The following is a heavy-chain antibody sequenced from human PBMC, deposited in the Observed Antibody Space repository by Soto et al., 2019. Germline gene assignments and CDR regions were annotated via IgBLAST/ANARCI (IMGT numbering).Heavy chain of an antibody. D-gene: IGHD3-10*01. V-gene: IGHV1-18*01. Sequence: GASVKVSCKASGYTFTSYGISWVRQAPGQGLEWMGWISAYNGNTNYAQKLQGRVTMTTDTSTSTAHMELRSLRSDDTAVYYCARDPVYGSGSQNGMDVWGQGTTVTVSS. CDR2: ISAYNGNT. J-gene: IGHJ6*02. CDR3: ARDPVYGSGSQNGMDV. CDR1: GYTFTSYG.